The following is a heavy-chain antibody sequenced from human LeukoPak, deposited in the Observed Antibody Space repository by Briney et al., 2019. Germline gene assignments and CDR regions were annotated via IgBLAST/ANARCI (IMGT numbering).Heavy chain of an antibody. Sequence: SETLSLTCTVSGGSISSYYWSWIRQPPGKGLEWIGYIYYSGSTNYNPSLKSRVTISVDTSKNQFSLKLSSVTAADTAVYYCARSGYSGYELAYYSDYWGQGTLVTVSS. V-gene: IGHV4-59*01. D-gene: IGHD5-12*01. J-gene: IGHJ4*02. CDR3: ARSGYSGYELAYYSDY. CDR2: IYYSGST. CDR1: GGSISSYY.